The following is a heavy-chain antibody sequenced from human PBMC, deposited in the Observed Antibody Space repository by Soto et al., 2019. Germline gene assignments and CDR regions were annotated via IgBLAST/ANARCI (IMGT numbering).Heavy chain of an antibody. J-gene: IGHJ4*02. CDR1: GGSVSSGSYY. CDR2: IYYSGST. V-gene: IGHV4-61*01. Sequence: SETLSLTCTVSGGSVSSGSYYWSWIRQPPGKGLEWIGYIYYSGSTNYNPSLKSRVTISVDTSKNQFSLKLSSVTAADTAVYYCAREGVRRPTVANEYYFDYWAQGTLVTVSS. D-gene: IGHD4-17*01. CDR3: AREGVRRPTVANEYYFDY.